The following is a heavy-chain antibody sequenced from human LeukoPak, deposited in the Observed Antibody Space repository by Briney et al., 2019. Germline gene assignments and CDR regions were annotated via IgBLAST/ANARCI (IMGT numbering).Heavy chain of an antibody. Sequence: GASVKVSRKASGYTFTGYYMHWVRQAPGQGLEWMGRINPNSGGTNYAQKFQGRVTMTRDTSISTAYMELSRLRSDDTAVYYCASSLYCSGGSCYKWYYYMDVWGKGTTVTVSS. CDR2: INPNSGGT. CDR3: ASSLYCSGGSCYKWYYYMDV. J-gene: IGHJ6*03. V-gene: IGHV1-2*06. D-gene: IGHD2-15*01. CDR1: GYTFTGYY.